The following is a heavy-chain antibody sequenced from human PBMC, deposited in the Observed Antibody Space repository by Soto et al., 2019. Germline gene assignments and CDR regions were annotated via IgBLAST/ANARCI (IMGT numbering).Heavy chain of an antibody. D-gene: IGHD6-13*01. CDR2: INHSGST. Sequence: QVQLQQWGAGLLKPSETLSLTCAVYGGSFSGYYWSWIRQPPGKGLEWIGEINHSGSTNYNPSLKSRVTISVDTSKNQFSLKLSSVTAADTAVYYCARGGHLRGSRVAMYGYWGQGTLVTVSS. CDR3: ARGGHLRGSRVAMYGY. CDR1: GGSFSGYY. V-gene: IGHV4-34*01. J-gene: IGHJ4*02.